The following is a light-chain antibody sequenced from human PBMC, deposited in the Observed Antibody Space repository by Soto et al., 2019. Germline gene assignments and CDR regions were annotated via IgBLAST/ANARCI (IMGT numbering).Light chain of an antibody. J-gene: IGKJ1*01. CDR2: GAS. CDR1: HSVSSSY. Sequence: EIVLTQSPGTLSFSPGERATLSCRANHSVSSSYLAWYQQKPGQAPRLLIYGASSRATGIPDRFSGSGSGIAFTLTISRLEHEDDAVYYCQQYGSSPWTFGQGTKVDIK. CDR3: QQYGSSPWT. V-gene: IGKV3-20*01.